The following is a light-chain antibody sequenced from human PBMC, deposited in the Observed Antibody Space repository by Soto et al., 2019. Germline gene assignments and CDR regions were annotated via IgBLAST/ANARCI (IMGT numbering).Light chain of an antibody. CDR2: GTS. Sequence: ETVLTQSPDIMYLSPGERATLSCRASRTVGRSYLPWYQQKPGQAPRLLIFGTSTRATGIPDRFSGGGSGTDFTLTISRLDPEDYAVYFCQQYDSIPPWTFGQGTRVEV. CDR1: RTVGRSY. V-gene: IGKV3-20*01. J-gene: IGKJ1*01. CDR3: QQYDSIPPWT.